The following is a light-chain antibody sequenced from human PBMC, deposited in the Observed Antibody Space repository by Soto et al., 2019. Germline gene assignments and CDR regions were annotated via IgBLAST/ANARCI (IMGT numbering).Light chain of an antibody. CDR1: SSDVGGYNY. CDR3: SSYTSSSTPYV. Sequence: QSVLTQPAAVSGSPGQSITISCTGTSSDVGGYNYVSWYQQHPGKAPKLMIYEVSNRPSGVSNRFSGSKSGNTASLTISGLQAGDEADYYCSSYTSSSTPYVFGTGTKV. V-gene: IGLV2-14*01. CDR2: EVS. J-gene: IGLJ1*01.